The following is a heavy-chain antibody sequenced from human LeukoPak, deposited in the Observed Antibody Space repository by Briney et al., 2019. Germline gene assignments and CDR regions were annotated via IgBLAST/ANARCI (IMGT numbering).Heavy chain of an antibody. CDR3: AKTWKQWLAEVGAFDI. Sequence: GGSLRLSCAASGFTFSSYGMHWVRQAPGKGLEWVAFIRYDGSNKYYADSVKGRFTISRDNSKNTLYLQMNSLRAEDTAVYYCAKTWKQWLAEVGAFDIWGQGTMVTVSS. J-gene: IGHJ3*02. CDR2: IRYDGSNK. D-gene: IGHD6-19*01. V-gene: IGHV3-30*02. CDR1: GFTFSSYG.